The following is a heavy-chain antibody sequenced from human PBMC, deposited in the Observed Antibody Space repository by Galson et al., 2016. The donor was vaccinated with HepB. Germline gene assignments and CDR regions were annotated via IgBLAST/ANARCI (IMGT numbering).Heavy chain of an antibody. CDR3: ARRAYYGAFDACDV. CDR2: INPSDSDI. V-gene: IGHV5-51*01. CDR1: GDTFTTYW. J-gene: IGHJ3*01. D-gene: IGHD4-17*01. Sequence: QSGAEVKKPGETLKISCQGSGDTFTTYWIGWVRHMPGKGLEWMGVINPSDSDIRYNPSFEGQVTISADKSISTAYLQWTSLKASDTAIYYCARRAYYGAFDACDVWGKGTVVTVS.